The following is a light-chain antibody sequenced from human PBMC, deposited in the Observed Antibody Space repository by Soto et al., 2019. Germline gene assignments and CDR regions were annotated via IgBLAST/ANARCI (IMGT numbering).Light chain of an antibody. J-gene: IGKJ4*01. CDR3: QQYNNWPLT. Sequence: EIVMTQSPATLSVSPGERATLCCRASQSVSSNLAWYQQKPGQAPRLLIYGASTRATGIPARFSGSGSGTEFTLTISSLQSEDFAVYYCQQYNNWPLTFGGGTKVEIK. CDR1: QSVSSN. CDR2: GAS. V-gene: IGKV3-15*01.